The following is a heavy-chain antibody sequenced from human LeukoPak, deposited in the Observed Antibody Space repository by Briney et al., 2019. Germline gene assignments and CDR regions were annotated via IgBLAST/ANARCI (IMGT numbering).Heavy chain of an antibody. J-gene: IGHJ4*02. CDR3: AKVSDYGGPYYFDY. D-gene: IGHD4-17*01. Sequence: GGSLRLSCAASGFTFDDYAMHWVRQAPGKGLEWVSGISGSGGSTYYADSVKGRFTISRDNSKNTLYLQMNSLRAEDTAVYYCAKVSDYGGPYYFDYWGQGTLVTVSS. CDR2: ISGSGGST. V-gene: IGHV3-23*01. CDR1: GFTFDDYA.